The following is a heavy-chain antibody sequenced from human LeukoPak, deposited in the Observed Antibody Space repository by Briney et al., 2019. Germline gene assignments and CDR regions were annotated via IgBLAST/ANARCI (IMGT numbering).Heavy chain of an antibody. J-gene: IGHJ4*02. Sequence: PSETLSLTCTVSGGSLSSYYWSWIRQPPGKGLEWIGYIYYSGSTNYNPSLKSRVTISVDTSKNQFSLKLSSVTAADTAVYYCARVKKYSSSWIDYWGQGTLVTVSS. V-gene: IGHV4-59*01. D-gene: IGHD6-13*01. CDR2: IYYSGST. CDR1: GGSLSSYY. CDR3: ARVKKYSSSWIDY.